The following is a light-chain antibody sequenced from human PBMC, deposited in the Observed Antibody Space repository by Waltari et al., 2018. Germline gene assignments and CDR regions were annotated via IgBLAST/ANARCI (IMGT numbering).Light chain of an antibody. V-gene: IGLV2-14*01. Sequence: QSVLTQPASVSGSPGQSITISCTGTSSDVGGYNYVSWYQQHPGKAPKRMIYEVSNRPSGVSNRFSGSKSGNTASLTISGLQAEDEADYYCSSYTSSSTRVFGGGTKLTVL. CDR2: EVS. J-gene: IGLJ2*01. CDR1: SSDVGGYNY. CDR3: SSYTSSSTRV.